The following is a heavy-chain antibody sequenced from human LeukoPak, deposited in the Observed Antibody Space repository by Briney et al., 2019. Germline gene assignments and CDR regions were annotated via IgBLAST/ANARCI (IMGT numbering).Heavy chain of an antibody. J-gene: IGHJ4*02. CDR1: GYSFADYY. Sequence: GASVKVSCKASGYSFADYYMHWVRQAPGQGLEWMGWIKPNSGGTRSAQKFQGRVTMTRDTSISTAYMELSRLRSDDTAVYYCARAGHSYGFSYGYWGQGTLVTVSS. D-gene: IGHD5-18*01. CDR3: ARAGHSYGFSYGY. V-gene: IGHV1-2*02. CDR2: IKPNSGGT.